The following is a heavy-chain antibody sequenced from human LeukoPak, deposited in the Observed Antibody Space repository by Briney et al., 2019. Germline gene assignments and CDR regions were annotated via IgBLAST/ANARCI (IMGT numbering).Heavy chain of an antibody. CDR1: GGSISSYY. J-gene: IGHJ4*02. D-gene: IGHD3-10*01. CDR3: ARGSNFYYGSGSYDN. Sequence: PSETLSLTCTVSGGSISSYYWSWIRQPPGKGLEWIGYIYYSGSTNYNPSLKSRVTISVDTSKNQFSLKLSSVTAADTAVYYCARGSNFYYGSGSYDNWGQGTLVTVSS. CDR2: IYYSGST. V-gene: IGHV4-59*01.